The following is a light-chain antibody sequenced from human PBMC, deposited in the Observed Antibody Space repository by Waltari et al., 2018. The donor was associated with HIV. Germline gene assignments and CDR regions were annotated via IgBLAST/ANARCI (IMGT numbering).Light chain of an antibody. Sequence: DIVMTQSPDSLAVSLGERAAIICKSSQRVLYGSINKYYLAWYQQKPGRPPKLLIYWASTRESGVPDRFSGGGAGTDFTLTISSLQAEDVAVYFCQQYSSSLPLTFGGGTKVEIK. CDR2: WAS. CDR1: QRVLYGSINKYY. V-gene: IGKV4-1*01. J-gene: IGKJ4*01. CDR3: QQYSSSLPLT.